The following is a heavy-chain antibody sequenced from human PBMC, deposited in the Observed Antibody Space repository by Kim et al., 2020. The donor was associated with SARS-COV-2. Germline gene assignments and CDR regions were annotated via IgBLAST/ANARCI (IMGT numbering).Heavy chain of an antibody. CDR1: GGSFSGYY. D-gene: IGHD3-10*01. Sequence: SETLSLTCAVYGGSFSGYYWSWIRQPPGKGLEWIGEINHSGSTNYNPSLKSRVTISVDTSKNQFSLKLSSVTAADTAVYYCARGHIPTLLYYGSGSGYFDPLDYWGQGTLVTVSS. CDR3: ARGHIPTLLYYGSGSGYFDPLDY. CDR2: INHSGST. V-gene: IGHV4-34*01. J-gene: IGHJ4*02.